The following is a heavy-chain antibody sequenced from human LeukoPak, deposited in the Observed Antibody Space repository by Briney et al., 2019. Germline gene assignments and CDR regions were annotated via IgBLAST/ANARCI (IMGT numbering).Heavy chain of an antibody. V-gene: IGHV3-23*01. CDR2: ISGSGGST. CDR1: GFTFGSYA. D-gene: IGHD5-18*01. CDR3: AICPGYSYGPNLGY. Sequence: GGSLRLSCAASGFTFGSYAMSWVRQAPGKGLEWVSAISGSGGSTYYADSVKGRFTISRDNSKNTLYLQMNSLRAEDTAVYYCAICPGYSYGPNLGYWGQGTLVTVSS. J-gene: IGHJ4*02.